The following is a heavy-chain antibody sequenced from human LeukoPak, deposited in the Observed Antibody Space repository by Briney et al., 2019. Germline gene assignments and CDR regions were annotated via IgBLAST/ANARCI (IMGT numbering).Heavy chain of an antibody. CDR2: IYFSGST. Sequence: SETLSLTCTVSGGSISSYYWSWIRQPPGKGLEWIGYIYFSGSTDYNPSLKSRVTISVDTSKNQFSLKLSSVTAADTAVYYCARWSRNLEPADCSSTSCIYYYYGMDVWGQGTTVTVSS. D-gene: IGHD2-2*01. V-gene: IGHV4-59*08. CDR1: GGSISSYY. CDR3: ARWSRNLEPADCSSTSCIYYYYGMDV. J-gene: IGHJ6*02.